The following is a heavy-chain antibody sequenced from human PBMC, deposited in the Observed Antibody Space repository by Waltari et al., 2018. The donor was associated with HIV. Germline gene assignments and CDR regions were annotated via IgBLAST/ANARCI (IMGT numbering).Heavy chain of an antibody. D-gene: IGHD3-22*01. V-gene: IGHV3-9*01. J-gene: IGHJ3*02. CDR2: ISWNSGSI. Sequence: EVQLVESGGGLVQPGRSLRLSCAASGFTFDDYAMSWVRQAPRKGLEWVSGISWNSGSIGYADSVKGRFTISRDNAKNSLYLQMNSLRAEDTALYYCAKDISYYYDSSGYVGGAFDIWGQGTMVTVSS. CDR3: AKDISYYYDSSGYVGGAFDI. CDR1: GFTFDDYA.